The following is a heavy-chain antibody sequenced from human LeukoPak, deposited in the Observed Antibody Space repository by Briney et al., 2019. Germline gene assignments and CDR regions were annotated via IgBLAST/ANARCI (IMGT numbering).Heavy chain of an antibody. Sequence: GGSLRLSCAASGFAFSNYAMTWVRQAPGKGLEWVSVISGNGVLTYYADSVKGRFTISRDNSKSTLYLQMNSLRAEDTAVYYCARCGDFWSVYYMHMWGQGTMVTVSS. CDR3: ARCGDFWSVYYMHM. CDR2: ISGNGVLT. CDR1: GFAFSNYA. V-gene: IGHV3-23*01. J-gene: IGHJ3*02. D-gene: IGHD3-3*01.